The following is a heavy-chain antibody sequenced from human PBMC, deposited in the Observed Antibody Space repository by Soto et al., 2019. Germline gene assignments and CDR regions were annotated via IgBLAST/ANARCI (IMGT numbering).Heavy chain of an antibody. CDR3: ARHVCARTFGY. V-gene: IGHV4-39*01. Sequence: QLQLQESGPGLVKPSETLSLTCTVSGGSISSSSFYWGWIRQSPGKGLEWIGSIYFGGNTYYNPSLKSRVTISVDPSKNQFALKLTAVTAADTAVYYCARHVCARTFGYWGQGTLVTVSS. J-gene: IGHJ4*02. CDR2: IYFGGNT. CDR1: GGSISSSSFY.